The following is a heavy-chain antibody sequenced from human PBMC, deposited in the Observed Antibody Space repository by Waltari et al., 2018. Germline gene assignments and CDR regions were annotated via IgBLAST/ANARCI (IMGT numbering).Heavy chain of an antibody. J-gene: IGHJ5*02. Sequence: QVQLVQSGAEVKKPGSSVKVSCKASGGTFSSYAISWVRQAPGQGLEWMGGISPIFGTANYAQKFQGRVTITADESTSTAYMELSSLRSEDTAVYYCARDGLEIAAAGHGYWFDPWGQGTLVTVSS. CDR1: GGTFSSYA. D-gene: IGHD6-13*01. V-gene: IGHV1-69*01. CDR2: ISPIFGTA. CDR3: ARDGLEIAAAGHGYWFDP.